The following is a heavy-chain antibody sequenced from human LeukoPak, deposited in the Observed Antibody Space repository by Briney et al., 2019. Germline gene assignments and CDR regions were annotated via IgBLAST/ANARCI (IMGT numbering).Heavy chain of an antibody. CDR1: GFTFSSYW. V-gene: IGHV3-74*01. J-gene: IGHJ4*02. CDR2: INGDGSTT. CDR3: ARPHTGFDS. Sequence: PGGSLRLSCAASGFTFSSYWMHWVRQAPGKGLVWVSRINGDGSTTIYADSVKGRFTISRDNAKNTLYLQINSLRVEHTAVYYCARPHTGFDSWGQGTLVTVSS.